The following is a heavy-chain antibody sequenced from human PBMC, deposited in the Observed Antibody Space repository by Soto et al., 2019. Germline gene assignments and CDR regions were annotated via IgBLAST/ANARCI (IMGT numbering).Heavy chain of an antibody. Sequence: GGSLRLSCAASGFNFSSYGMHWVRQATGKGLEWVAVISYDGSNKYYADSVKGRFTISRDNSKNTLYLQMNSLRAEDTAVYYCAKDGGAAPVQYFDYWGQGTLVTVSS. CDR1: GFNFSSYG. CDR3: AKDGGAAPVQYFDY. D-gene: IGHD6-6*01. V-gene: IGHV3-30*18. J-gene: IGHJ4*02. CDR2: ISYDGSNK.